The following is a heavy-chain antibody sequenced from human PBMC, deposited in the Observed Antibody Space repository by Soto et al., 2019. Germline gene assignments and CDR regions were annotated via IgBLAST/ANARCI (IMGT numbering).Heavy chain of an antibody. CDR2: ISGSGGST. Sequence: GGSLRLSCAASGFTFSSYALSWVRQAPGKGLEWVSAISGSGGSTYYADSVKGRFTISRDNSKNTLYLQMNSLRAEDTAVYYCAKDKSSGWYFLDSWGQGTLVTVSS. J-gene: IGHJ4*02. CDR1: GFTFSSYA. V-gene: IGHV3-23*01. D-gene: IGHD6-19*01. CDR3: AKDKSSGWYFLDS.